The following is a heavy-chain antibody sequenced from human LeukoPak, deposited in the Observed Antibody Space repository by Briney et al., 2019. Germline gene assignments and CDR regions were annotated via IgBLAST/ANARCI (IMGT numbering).Heavy chain of an antibody. CDR1: VGSIGTSSYY. CDR2: INYSGST. Sequence: PSETLSLTCTVSVGSIGTSSYYWGWICQPPGKGLEWIGSINYSGSTYYNPSLKSRVTISVDTSKNQFSLKVTSVTAADTAMYYCARHASGWYSFDYWGQGTLVPVSS. D-gene: IGHD6-19*01. CDR3: ARHASGWYSFDY. J-gene: IGHJ4*02. V-gene: IGHV4-39*01.